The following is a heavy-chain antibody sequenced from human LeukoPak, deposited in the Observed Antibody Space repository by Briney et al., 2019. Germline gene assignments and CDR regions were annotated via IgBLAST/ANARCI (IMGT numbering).Heavy chain of an antibody. CDR1: GGSISSYY. V-gene: IGHV4-59*01. CDR3: ARAGCGGDCYSGNWFDP. CDR2: IYYSGST. Sequence: PSETLSLTCTVSGGSISSYYWSWIRQPPGKGLEWIGYIYYSGSTNYNPSLKSRVTISVDTSKNQFSLKLTSVTAADTAVYYCARAGCGGDCYSGNWFDPWGQGTLVTVSS. D-gene: IGHD2-21*02. J-gene: IGHJ5*02.